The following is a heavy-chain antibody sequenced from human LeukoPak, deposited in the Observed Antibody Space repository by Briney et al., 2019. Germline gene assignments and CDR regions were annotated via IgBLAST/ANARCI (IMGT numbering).Heavy chain of an antibody. J-gene: IGHJ3*02. V-gene: IGHV3-74*01. D-gene: IGHD5-24*01. CDR1: GFTFRLYW. CDR3: ARDTAEMDI. CDR2: INSDQSNT. Sequence: GGSLRLSCAAPGFTFRLYWMHWVRQAPGKGLVWVSRINSDQSNTTYADSVKGRFTISRDNAKNTLYLQMNSLRAEDTAVYYCARDTAEMDIWGQGTMATVSS.